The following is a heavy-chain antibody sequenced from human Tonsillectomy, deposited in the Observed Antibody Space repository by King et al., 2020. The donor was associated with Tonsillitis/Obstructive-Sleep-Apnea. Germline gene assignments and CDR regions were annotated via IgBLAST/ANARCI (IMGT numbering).Heavy chain of an antibody. CDR1: GYSFTSYR. CDR3: AREGYSAHVGWFDP. CDR2: IEPSDSDT. J-gene: IGHJ5*02. Sequence: DVQLVESGAEVKKPGESLRISCKGSGYSFTSYRISWVRQMPGKGLEWMGRIEPSDSDTNYIPSFQGHVTISADKSISTAYLQWSSLKASDSAIYYCAREGYSAHVGWFDPWGQGTLVIVSS. V-gene: IGHV5-10-1*01. D-gene: IGHD5-12*01.